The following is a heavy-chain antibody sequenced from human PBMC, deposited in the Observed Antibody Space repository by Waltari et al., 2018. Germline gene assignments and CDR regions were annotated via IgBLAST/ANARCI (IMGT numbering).Heavy chain of an antibody. CDR1: GGTFGRYA. J-gene: IGHJ3*02. D-gene: IGHD1-26*01. CDR2: VIPIYGTP. CDR3: AKREIGYAFDT. Sequence: QVPLVQSGAEVKHPGSSVKVSCKASGGTFGRYAITWVRQAPGQGLEWVGGVIPIYGTPNDEAKFQGRVTVTADASTSTAYLEVRRLRSEDTAVYYCAKREIGYAFDTWGQGTMVIVSS. V-gene: IGHV1-69*12.